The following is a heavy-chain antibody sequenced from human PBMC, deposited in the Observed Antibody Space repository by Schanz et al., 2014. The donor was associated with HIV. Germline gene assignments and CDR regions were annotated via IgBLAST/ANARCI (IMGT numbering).Heavy chain of an antibody. V-gene: IGHV4-34*01. Sequence: QLYLQQWGSGLFKPAETLSLTCGVFGGSFSGYYWGWIRQSPEKGLEWIGEVSHSGSNNYNPSLKSRLPISLDTSKSQFSLKVKSVTAADTALYYCARRPKRWLDQVNSAGAFDVWGPGTLVTVSS. D-gene: IGHD5-12*01. J-gene: IGHJ3*01. CDR2: VSHSGSN. CDR1: GGSFSGYY. CDR3: ARRPKRWLDQVNSAGAFDV.